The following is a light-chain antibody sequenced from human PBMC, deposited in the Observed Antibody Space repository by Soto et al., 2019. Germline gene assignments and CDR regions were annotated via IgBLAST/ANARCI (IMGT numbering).Light chain of an antibody. CDR3: VSVTTCRSYV. J-gene: IGLJ1*01. CDR2: DII. V-gene: IGLV2-14*03. CDR1: SSNVGAYIV. Sequence: QSALTQPASVSGSPGQSITISCTGTSSNVGAYIVVSWYQQHPGKAPKLMIYDIINRPSGVSNRFSGSKSGNTASLTSSGLQAEDEADYCSVSVTTCRSYVFGTGTQLTVL.